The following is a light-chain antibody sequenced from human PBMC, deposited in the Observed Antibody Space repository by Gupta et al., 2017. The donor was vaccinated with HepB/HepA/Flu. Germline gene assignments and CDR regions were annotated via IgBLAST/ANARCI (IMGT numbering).Light chain of an antibody. Sequence: EIVLTQSPATLSLSPGERATLSCRASQTVSTYLAWYQQKPGQAPRLLIFDTSNRAIGIPARFSGSGSGTDFTLTISSREPEDFAVYYWQQRSKWITFGQGTRLEIK. CDR1: QTVSTY. CDR3: QQRSKWIT. V-gene: IGKV3-11*01. CDR2: DTS. J-gene: IGKJ5*01.